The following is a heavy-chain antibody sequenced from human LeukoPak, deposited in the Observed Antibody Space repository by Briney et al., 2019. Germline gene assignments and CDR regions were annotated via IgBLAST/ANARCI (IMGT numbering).Heavy chain of an antibody. CDR1: GFTFSKYA. V-gene: IGHV3-23*01. CDR2: ISASGDSS. D-gene: IGHD1-7*01. J-gene: IGHJ4*02. CDR3: ATSSAPGTTFDY. Sequence: PGGSLRLSCAASGFTFSKYAMSWVRQAPGKGLEWVSGISASGDSSYYADSVRGQFTISRDNPKNTLYLQMNSQRAEDTAVYYCATSSAPGTTFDYWGQGTLVTVSP.